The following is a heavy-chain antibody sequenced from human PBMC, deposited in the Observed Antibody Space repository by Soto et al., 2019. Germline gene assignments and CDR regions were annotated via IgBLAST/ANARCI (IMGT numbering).Heavy chain of an antibody. V-gene: IGHV3-74*01. D-gene: IGHD6-19*01. Sequence: GGSLRLSCAASGFTFSSYWMHWVRQAPGKGLVWVSRINSDGSSTSYADSVKGRFTISRDNSKNTLYLQMNSLRAEGTAVYYCAKSTDSRGWQWLVPYYYYGMDVWGQGTPVTVSS. CDR1: GFTFSSYW. CDR3: AKSTDSRGWQWLVPYYYYGMDV. CDR2: INSDGSST. J-gene: IGHJ6*02.